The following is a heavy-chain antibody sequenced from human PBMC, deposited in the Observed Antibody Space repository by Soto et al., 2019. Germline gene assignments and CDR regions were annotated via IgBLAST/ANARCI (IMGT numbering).Heavy chain of an antibody. CDR1: GGSISSSSYY. CDR3: ARQGGVSRRSTHLDY. CDR2: IYYSGST. Sequence: PSVTMSLTCTVAGGSISSSSYYWGWIRQPPGKGLEWIGSIYYSGSTYYNPSLKSRVTISVDTSKNQFSLKLSSVTAADTAVYYCARQGGVSRRSTHLDYWGQGTLVTVSS. D-gene: IGHD2-21*01. J-gene: IGHJ4*02. V-gene: IGHV4-39*01.